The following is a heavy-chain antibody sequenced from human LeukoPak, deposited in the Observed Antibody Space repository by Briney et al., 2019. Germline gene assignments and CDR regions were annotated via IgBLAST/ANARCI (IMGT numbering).Heavy chain of an antibody. CDR1: GFTFSNYW. CDR2: INSDGINT. Sequence: PGGSLRLSCAASGFTFSNYWMHWVRQAPGKGLVWVSRINSDGINTSYADSVKGRFTISRDNSKNTLYLQMISLRAEDTAMYFCAKDPGVGQILANRSDPWGQGTLVTVSS. V-gene: IGHV3-74*01. CDR3: AKDPGVGQILANRSDP. D-gene: IGHD3-10*01. J-gene: IGHJ5*02.